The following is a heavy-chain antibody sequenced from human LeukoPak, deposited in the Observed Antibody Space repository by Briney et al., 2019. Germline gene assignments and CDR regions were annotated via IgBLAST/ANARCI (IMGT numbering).Heavy chain of an antibody. D-gene: IGHD6-6*01. V-gene: IGHV4-30-2*06. CDR3: AREAARLGGSDY. CDR1: GGSISSRGSS. CDR2: IYYSGDS. Sequence: SETLSLTCAVSGGSISSRGSSWSWIRQSPGKGLEWIGYIYYSGDSYRNPSLKSRVSLSLDRSKNQFSLKLNSLTAADTAVYYCAREAARLGGSDYWGQGTLVTVSS. J-gene: IGHJ4*02.